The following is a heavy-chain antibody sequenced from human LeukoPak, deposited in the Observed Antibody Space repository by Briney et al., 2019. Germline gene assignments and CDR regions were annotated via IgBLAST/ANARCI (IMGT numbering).Heavy chain of an antibody. CDR2: IYSGGST. Sequence: GGSLRLSCAASGFTVRSNYMSWVRQAPGEGLEWGSVIYSGGSTYYADPVKGRFTISRDNSKNTMYLQMNSLRAEGTAVYYCARGRRSGWYVYFDYWGQGTLVTVSS. CDR1: GFTVRSNY. CDR3: ARGRRSGWYVYFDY. D-gene: IGHD6-19*01. J-gene: IGHJ4*02. V-gene: IGHV3-66*02.